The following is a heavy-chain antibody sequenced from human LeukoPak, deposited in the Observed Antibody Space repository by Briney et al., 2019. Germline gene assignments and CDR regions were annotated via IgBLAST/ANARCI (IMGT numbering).Heavy chain of an antibody. V-gene: IGHV4-59*01. CDR1: GGSISSYY. CDR2: IYYSGST. Sequence: SETLSLTCTVSGGSISSYYWSWIRQPPGKGLEWIGYIYYSGSTNYNPSLKSRVTISVDTSKNQFSLKLSSVTAADTAVYYCARRPPYYDGMDVWGQGTTVTVSS. CDR3: ARRPPYYDGMDV. J-gene: IGHJ6*02. D-gene: IGHD1-14*01.